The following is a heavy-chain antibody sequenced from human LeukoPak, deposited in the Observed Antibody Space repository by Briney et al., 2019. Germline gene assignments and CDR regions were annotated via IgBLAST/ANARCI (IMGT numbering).Heavy chain of an antibody. J-gene: IGHJ6*02. Sequence: GESLKISCQGSGYSFTSYWTGWVRQMPGKGLEWMGIIYPGDSDTRYSPSFQGQVTISADKSISTAYLQWSSLKASDTAMYYCARHSSSSYYYYGMDVWGQGTTVTVSS. D-gene: IGHD6-6*01. V-gene: IGHV5-51*01. CDR2: IYPGDSDT. CDR1: GYSFTSYW. CDR3: ARHSSSSYYYYGMDV.